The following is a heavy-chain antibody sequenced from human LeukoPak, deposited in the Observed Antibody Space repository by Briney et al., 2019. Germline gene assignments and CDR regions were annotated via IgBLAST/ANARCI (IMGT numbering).Heavy chain of an antibody. CDR2: INPNSGAT. Sequence: ASVKVSCKASGYTLTDNYLHWVRQAPGQGLEWMGWINPNSGATKYAQKFQDRVNLTRDTSISTAYMDLSRLRSDDTAVYYCARDYSSDAFDIWGQGTMVTVSS. J-gene: IGHJ3*02. CDR3: ARDYSSDAFDI. D-gene: IGHD2-21*01. CDR1: GYTLTDNY. V-gene: IGHV1-2*02.